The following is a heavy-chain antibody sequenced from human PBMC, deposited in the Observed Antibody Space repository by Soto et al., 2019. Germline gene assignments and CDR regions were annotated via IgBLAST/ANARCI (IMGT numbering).Heavy chain of an antibody. J-gene: IGHJ5*02. D-gene: IGHD2-8*01. CDR2: ISGGGGST. Sequence: GGSLRLSCAASGFTFSNYAMSLVRRAPGKGPEWVSSISGGGGSTSYADSVKGRFTISRDNSKNTLFLQMNSLRAEDTAVYSCAKDPHSIVLISEPWFDPWGQGAPVTVSS. CDR3: AKDPHSIVLISEPWFDP. V-gene: IGHV3-23*01. CDR1: GFTFSNYA.